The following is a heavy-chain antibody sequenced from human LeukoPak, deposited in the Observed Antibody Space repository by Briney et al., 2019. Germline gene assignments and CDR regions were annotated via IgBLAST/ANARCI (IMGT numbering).Heavy chain of an antibody. J-gene: IGHJ4*02. CDR3: ARTNIAAAGCFDY. D-gene: IGHD6-13*01. V-gene: IGHV1-18*04. CDR1: GYTFTGYY. Sequence: ASVKVSCKASGYTFTGYYMHWVRQAPGQGLEWMGWISTYNDKTNYAQKVQGRVAMTTDTSTGTAYMELRSLRSDDTAVYYCARTNIAAAGCFDYWGQGTLVTVSS. CDR2: ISTYNDKT.